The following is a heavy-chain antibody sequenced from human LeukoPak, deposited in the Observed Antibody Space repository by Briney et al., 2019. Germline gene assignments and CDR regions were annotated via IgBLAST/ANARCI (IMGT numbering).Heavy chain of an antibody. Sequence: GGSLRLSCAASGFTFRSYAMHWVRQAPGKGLEWVAAISYGGSNKYYADSVKGRFTISRDNSKNTLYLQMDSLRTEDTAVYYCTSGRGVIPNSAPEFDYWGQGTLVTVSS. J-gene: IGHJ4*02. CDR2: ISYGGSNK. D-gene: IGHD3-10*01. CDR1: GFTFRSYA. CDR3: TSGRGVIPNSAPEFDY. V-gene: IGHV3-30*03.